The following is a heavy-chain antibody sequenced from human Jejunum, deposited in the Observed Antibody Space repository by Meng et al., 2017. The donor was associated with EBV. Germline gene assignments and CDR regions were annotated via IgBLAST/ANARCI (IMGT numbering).Heavy chain of an antibody. V-gene: IGHV2-5*02. CDR2: IYGDDSK. CDR3: AHRGPATEDY. J-gene: IGHJ4*02. D-gene: IGHD1-26*01. CDR1: GFSLSTDGVG. Sequence: TLKKACPTLVKPTQTHTPPCICPGFSLSTDGVGVAGIRHPPGKAQEWLARIYGDDSKRYSSSLKSRLTSTKDTSKNTLVLTMTNMDPVDTTTYYCAHRGPATEDYWGQGTLVTVSS.